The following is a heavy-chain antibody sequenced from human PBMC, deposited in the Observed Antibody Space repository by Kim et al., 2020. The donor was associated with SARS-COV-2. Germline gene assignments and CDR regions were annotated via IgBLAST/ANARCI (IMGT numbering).Heavy chain of an antibody. V-gene: IGHV3-49*03. D-gene: IGHD2-21*01. CDR3: TRENSVVVPDY. J-gene: IGHJ4*02. Sequence: GGSLRLSCITSGFTFGEYAMSWFRQAPGKGLEWVGCIRSKDYGGTTEYAASVKGRFIISRDDSKSIAYLQMNSLKTEDTAVYYCTRENSVVVPDYWGQGTLVTVSS. CDR1: GFTFGEYA. CDR2: IRSKDYGGTT.